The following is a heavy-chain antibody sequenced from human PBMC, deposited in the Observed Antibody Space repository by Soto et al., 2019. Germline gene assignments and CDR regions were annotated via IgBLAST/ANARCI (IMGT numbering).Heavy chain of an antibody. D-gene: IGHD5-18*01. CDR3: ARHTDTAMDLYYYYGMDV. CDR1: GYSFTSYW. J-gene: IGHJ6*02. CDR2: IDPSDSYT. Sequence: GESLKISCKGSGYSFTSYWISWVRQMPGKGLEWMGRIDPSDSYTNYSPSFQGHVTISADKSISTAYLQWSSLKASDTAMYYCARHTDTAMDLYYYYGMDVWGQGTTVTVSS. V-gene: IGHV5-10-1*01.